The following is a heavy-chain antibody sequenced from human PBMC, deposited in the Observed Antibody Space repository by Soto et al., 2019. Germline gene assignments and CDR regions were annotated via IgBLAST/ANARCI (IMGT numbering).Heavy chain of an antibody. Sequence: QVQLQQWGAGLLKPSETLSLTCAVYGGSFSGYYWSWIRQPPGKGLEWIGEINHSGSTNDNPSLRGRVTISVDTSKNQFSRKLSSVTAADKAVYYCARGRYYDYVWGSYRNWFDPWGQGTLVTVSS. D-gene: IGHD3-16*02. CDR1: GGSFSGYY. J-gene: IGHJ5*02. CDR2: INHSGST. V-gene: IGHV4-34*01. CDR3: ARGRYYDYVWGSYRNWFDP.